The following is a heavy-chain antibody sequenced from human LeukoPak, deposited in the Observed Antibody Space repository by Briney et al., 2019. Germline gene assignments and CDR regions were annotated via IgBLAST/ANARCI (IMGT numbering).Heavy chain of an antibody. CDR3: ARDYNYAFDN. CDR2: IGIDSGNT. J-gene: IGHJ4*02. V-gene: IGHV3-48*01. Sequence: GGSLRLSCAASGFAFSDYSMNWVRQAPGKGLEWISYIGIDSGNTDYADSVKGRFTISGDKAKNSLYLQMNSLRVEDTAVYYCARDYNYAFDNCGQGTLFTVSS. D-gene: IGHD5-24*01. CDR1: GFAFSDYS.